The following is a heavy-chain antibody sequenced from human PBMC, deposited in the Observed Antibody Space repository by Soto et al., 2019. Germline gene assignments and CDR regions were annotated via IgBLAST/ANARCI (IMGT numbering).Heavy chain of an antibody. CDR1: GFTFTNFA. CDR3: AKVRQRFLDILTGATNFDS. CDR2: ISSDGDLR. D-gene: IGHD3-9*01. V-gene: IGHV3-23*01. J-gene: IGHJ4*02. Sequence: EVHLLGSGGDLVKPGGSLRLSCEVSGFTFTNFAMSWVRQSPGKGLEWVSTISSDGDLRHYAESVKGRFTISRDNSKSSLFLQMNSLRAEDTALYFCAKVRQRFLDILTGATNFDSWGQGTLVTVSS.